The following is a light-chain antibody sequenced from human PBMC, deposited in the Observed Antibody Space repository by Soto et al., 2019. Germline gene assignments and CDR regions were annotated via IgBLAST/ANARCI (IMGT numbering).Light chain of an antibody. CDR2: NAS. V-gene: IGKV3-15*01. Sequence: EIVMTQSPATLSVSPGERATLSCRASQSVSSHFAWYHQKPGRAPRLLIYNASTRVTGFPARFSGSGSGTEFTLTISSLQSEDFAVYYCHQYTTWPYTFGQGTKLEIK. J-gene: IGKJ2*01. CDR3: HQYTTWPYT. CDR1: QSVSSH.